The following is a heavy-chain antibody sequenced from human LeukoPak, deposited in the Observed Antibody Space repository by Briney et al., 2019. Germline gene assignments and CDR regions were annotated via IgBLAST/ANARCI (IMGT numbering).Heavy chain of an antibody. D-gene: IGHD3-9*01. Sequence: SETLSLTCAVYGGSFSGYYWSWIRQPPGKGLEWIGEINHSGSTNYNPSLKSRVTISVDTSKNQFSLKLSSVTAADTAVYYCARGHYDILTGYTVGWFDPWGQGTLVTVSS. CDR3: ARGHYDILTGYTVGWFDP. J-gene: IGHJ5*02. CDR2: INHSGST. V-gene: IGHV4-34*01. CDR1: GGSFSGYY.